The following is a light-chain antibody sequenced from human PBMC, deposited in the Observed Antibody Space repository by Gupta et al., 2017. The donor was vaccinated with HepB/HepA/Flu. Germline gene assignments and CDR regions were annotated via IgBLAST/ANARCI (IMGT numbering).Light chain of an antibody. J-gene: IGKJ5*01. CDR2: RAS. CDR1: QSVISN. V-gene: IGKV3-15*01. CDR3: QQYSQWPIT. Sequence: EIVMTQSQATLSVSPGERATLSCRASQSVISNLAWYQQKPGQTPRLLIFRASTRATGVPARFSGSGSGTEFSITISNLQSEDFAVYYCQQYSQWPITFGQGTRLQIK.